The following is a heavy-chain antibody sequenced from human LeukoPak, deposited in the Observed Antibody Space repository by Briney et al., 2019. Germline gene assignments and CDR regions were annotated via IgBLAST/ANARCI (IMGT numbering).Heavy chain of an antibody. CDR2: ISSSSSYI. CDR3: AKRGVVTASYYFDY. CDR1: GFTFSSYS. V-gene: IGHV3-21*04. D-gene: IGHD4-23*01. Sequence: GGSLRLSCVASGFTFSSYSMNWVRQAPGKGLEWVSSISSSSSYIYYADSVKGRFTISRDNAKNSLYLQMNSLRAEDTAVYYCAKRGVVTASYYFDYWGQGTLVTVSS. J-gene: IGHJ4*02.